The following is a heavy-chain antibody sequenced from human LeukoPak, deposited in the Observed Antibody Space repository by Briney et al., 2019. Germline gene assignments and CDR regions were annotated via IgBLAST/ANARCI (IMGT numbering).Heavy chain of an antibody. V-gene: IGHV4-61*02. CDR1: GGSISSGSHY. D-gene: IGHD3-3*02. CDR2: IYTSGST. J-gene: IGHJ5*02. CDR3: ARVSDNGFDP. Sequence: SQTLSLTCSVSGGSISSGSHYWSWIRQPAGKGLEWIGRIYTSGSTNYNPSLKSRVTIAVDTSKNQFSLKLSSVTAADTAVYYCARVSDNGFDPWGQGTLVTVSS.